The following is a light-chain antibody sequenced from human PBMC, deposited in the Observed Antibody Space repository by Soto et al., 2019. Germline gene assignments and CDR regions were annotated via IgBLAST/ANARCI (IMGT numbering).Light chain of an antibody. J-gene: IGLJ3*02. Sequence: QSVLTQPPSASGTPGQRVTISCSGSRSNVGSNTVNWYQQLPGTAPKLLIYANNQRPSGVPDRFSDSKSGTSASLAISGLQSDDEADYYCAAWDDSLNAPVFGGGTQLTVL. CDR1: RSNVGSNT. CDR2: ANN. CDR3: AAWDDSLNAPV. V-gene: IGLV1-44*01.